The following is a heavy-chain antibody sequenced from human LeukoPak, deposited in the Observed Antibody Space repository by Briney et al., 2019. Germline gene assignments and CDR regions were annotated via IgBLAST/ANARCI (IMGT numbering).Heavy chain of an antibody. J-gene: IGHJ6*03. CDR3: ARGGYGSGWDYMDV. V-gene: IGHV4-4*07. D-gene: IGHD3-10*01. CDR2: IYTSGST. CDR1: GGSISSYY. Sequence: PSETLSLTCTVSGGSISSYYWSWIRQPAGKGLEWIGRIYTSGSTNYNPSLKSRVTMSVDTSKNQFSLKLSSVTAADTAVYYCARGGYGSGWDYMDVSGKGTTVSVSS.